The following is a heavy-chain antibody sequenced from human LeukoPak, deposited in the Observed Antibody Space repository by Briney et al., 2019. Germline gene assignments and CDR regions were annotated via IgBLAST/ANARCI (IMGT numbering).Heavy chain of an antibody. CDR3: ARSTGHYGSGSYWDY. V-gene: IGHV4-4*07. CDR2: IYTSGST. J-gene: IGHJ4*02. Sequence: SETLSLTCTVSGGSISSYYWSWIRQPPGKGLEWIGRIYTSGSTNYNPSLKSRVTMSVDTSKNQFSLKLSSVTAADTAVYYCARSTGHYGSGSYWDYWGQGTLVTVSS. CDR1: GGSISSYY. D-gene: IGHD3-10*01.